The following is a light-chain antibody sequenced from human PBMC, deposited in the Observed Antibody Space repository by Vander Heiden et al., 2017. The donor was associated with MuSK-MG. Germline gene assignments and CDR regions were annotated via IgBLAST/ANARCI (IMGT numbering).Light chain of an antibody. J-gene: IGKJ4*01. V-gene: IGKV2-28*01. CDR2: LGS. CDR1: QSLLHSNGYNY. Sequence: DIVMTQSPLPLPVTPGEPASISCRSSQSLLHSNGYNYLDWYLQKPGQSPQLLIYLGSNRAAGVPDRFSGSGSGTDFTLKISRVEAEDVGVYFGMQALQTPFGGGTKVEIK. CDR3: MQALQTP.